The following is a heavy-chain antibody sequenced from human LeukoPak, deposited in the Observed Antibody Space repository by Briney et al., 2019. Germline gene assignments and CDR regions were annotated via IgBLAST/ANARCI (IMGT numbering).Heavy chain of an antibody. D-gene: IGHD3-9*01. V-gene: IGHV3-43*02. CDR3: AKDMSQMPYDILTGYSNDAFDI. CDR1: GFTFDDYA. CDR2: ISWDGGST. J-gene: IGHJ3*02. Sequence: GGSLRLSCAASGFTFDDYAMHWVRQAPGKGLEWVSLISWDGGSTYYADSVKGRFTISRDNSKNSLYLQMNSLRTEDTALYYCAKDMSQMPYDILTGYSNDAFDIWGQGTMVTVSS.